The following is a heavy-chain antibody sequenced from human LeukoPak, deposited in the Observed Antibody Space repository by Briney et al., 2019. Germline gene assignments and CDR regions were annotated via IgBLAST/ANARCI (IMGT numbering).Heavy chain of an antibody. CDR2: MYTSGNT. Sequence: SETLSFTCSVSGGSITNYYWNWIRQPAGKGLEWIGRMYTSGNTNENPSLKNRITMSLDISKNQFSLKLRSVTAADTAVYYCVREDSSTYHPFDYWGQGALVTVSS. CDR1: GGSITNYY. J-gene: IGHJ4*02. CDR3: VREDSSTYHPFDY. D-gene: IGHD2/OR15-2a*01. V-gene: IGHV4-4*07.